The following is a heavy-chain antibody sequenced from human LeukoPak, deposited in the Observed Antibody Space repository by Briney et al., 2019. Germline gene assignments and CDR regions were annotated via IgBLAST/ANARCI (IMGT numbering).Heavy chain of an antibody. Sequence: SETLSLTCSVSGASTIAYYWSWIRQPPGKGLEWIGYIYYNGNMSYTPSLKSRVTISIDTSKNQFSLKLTSVTAADTAVYYCARHRYCTSTSCTFYFDSWGQGRLVTVSS. CDR3: ARHRYCTSTSCTFYFDS. J-gene: IGHJ4*02. CDR1: GASTIAYY. V-gene: IGHV4-59*08. CDR2: IYYNGNM. D-gene: IGHD2-2*01.